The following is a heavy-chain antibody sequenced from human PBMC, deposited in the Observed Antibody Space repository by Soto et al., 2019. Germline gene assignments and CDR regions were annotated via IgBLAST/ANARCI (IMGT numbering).Heavy chain of an antibody. CDR3: VKPPVITASYYYYDMDV. CDR2: ISGSGIST. J-gene: IGHJ6*02. CDR1: GFTFSTYP. V-gene: IGHV3-23*01. Sequence: PGGSLRLSCXAPGFTFSTYPMSWVRQAPGKGLEWVSGISGSGISTYYTDSVKGRFTISRDNSKNTVFLQMNSLRDEDTAVYYCVKPPVITASYYYYDMDVWGQGTTVTVSS. D-gene: IGHD4-4*01.